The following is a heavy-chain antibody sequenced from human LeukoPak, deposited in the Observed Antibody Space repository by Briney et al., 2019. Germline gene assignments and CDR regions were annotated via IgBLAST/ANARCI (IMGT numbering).Heavy chain of an antibody. J-gene: IGHJ4*02. CDR2: IYHSGST. V-gene: IGHV4-38-2*01. D-gene: IGHD4-23*01. CDR3: ARQYRYYGGTPWY. Sequence: SETLSLTCAVSGYSISSGYYWGWIRQPPGKGPEWIGSIYHSGSTYYNPSLKSRVTISVDTSKNQFSLKLSSVTAADTAVYYCARQYRYYGGTPWYWGQGTLVTVSS. CDR1: GYSISSGYY.